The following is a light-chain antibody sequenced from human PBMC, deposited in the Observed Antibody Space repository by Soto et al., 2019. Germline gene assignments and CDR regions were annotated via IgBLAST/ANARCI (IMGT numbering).Light chain of an antibody. CDR3: QQYDHWPPRFT. J-gene: IGKJ3*01. V-gene: IGKV3-15*01. CDR1: QSVGSN. Sequence: EIVMTQSPGTLSVSPGERATLSCRASQSVGSNLAWYQQKPGQAPRLLIYGASTRATGIPARFSGSGSGTEFTLTISSLQSEDFAVYSCQQYDHWPPRFTFGPGTKVDIK. CDR2: GAS.